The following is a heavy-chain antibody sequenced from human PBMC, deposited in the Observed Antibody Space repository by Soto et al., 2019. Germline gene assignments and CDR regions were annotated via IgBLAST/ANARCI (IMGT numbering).Heavy chain of an antibody. J-gene: IGHJ6*03. V-gene: IGHV4-59*01. CDR2: IYNSGST. Sequence: QVQLQESGPGLVKPSETLSLTCTVSGGSINIYYWSWIRQPPGKGLEWIGCIYNSGSTNYNPSHKSRVTISVDTSKNPFSLKLSSVTAADTAVYYYARGLAYGDPMGYYYSYMDVWGKGTAVTVSS. CDR1: GGSINIYY. CDR3: ARGLAYGDPMGYYYSYMDV. D-gene: IGHD4-17*01.